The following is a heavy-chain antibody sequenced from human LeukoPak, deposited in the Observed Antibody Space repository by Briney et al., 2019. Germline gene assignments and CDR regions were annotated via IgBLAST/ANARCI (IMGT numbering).Heavy chain of an antibody. Sequence: PSQTLSLTGAVSGDSISGNSGAWHWIRQAPSRGLELLVRTYYRSKWYNDYAVSVKSRITINPDTSKNQFSLQLNSVTPEDTAVYYCARDGGYDYGDWFDPWGQGTLVTVSS. CDR3: ARDGGYDYGDWFDP. J-gene: IGHJ5*02. D-gene: IGHD4-17*01. CDR2: TYYRSKWYN. V-gene: IGHV6-1*01. CDR1: GDSISGNSGA.